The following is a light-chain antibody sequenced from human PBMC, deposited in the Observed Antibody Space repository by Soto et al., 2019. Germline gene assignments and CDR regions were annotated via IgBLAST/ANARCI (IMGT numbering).Light chain of an antibody. CDR3: QRYESYSGT. CDR1: QSVSGW. Sequence: DIQMTQSPSALSASVGDRVTITCRASQSVSGWLAWYQQKPGKAPKLLIYDVSSLERGVPSRFSGSGSGTEFTLTISGLHPDDFATYYCQRYESYSGTFGPGTKVDIK. CDR2: DVS. V-gene: IGKV1-5*01. J-gene: IGKJ1*01.